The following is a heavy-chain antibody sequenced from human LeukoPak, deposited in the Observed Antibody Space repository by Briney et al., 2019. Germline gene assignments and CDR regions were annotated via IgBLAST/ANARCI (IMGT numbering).Heavy chain of an antibody. J-gene: IGHJ4*02. Sequence: GTSLRLSCAASGFAFSSYAMHWVRQAPGKGLEWLAVVSAHGVDKFYADSVKGRFTISKDTSKNTLSLQINSLGVGDTGLYYCARDGSWGEITYWGQGTLVTVSS. D-gene: IGHD3-16*01. CDR3: ARDGSWGEITY. CDR1: GFAFSSYA. V-gene: IGHV3-30*04. CDR2: VSAHGVDK.